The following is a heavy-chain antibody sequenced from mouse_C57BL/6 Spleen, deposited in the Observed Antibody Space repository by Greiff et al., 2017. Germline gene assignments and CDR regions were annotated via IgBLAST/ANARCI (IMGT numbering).Heavy chain of an antibody. V-gene: IGHV5-9-1*02. J-gene: IGHJ4*01. CDR1: GFTFSSYA. CDR2: ISSGGDYI. D-gene: IGHD2-3*01. CDR3: TRDDDGYYYDYAMDY. Sequence: EVKLEESGEGLVKPGGSLKLSCAASGFTFSSYAMSWVRQTPEKRLEWVASISSGGDYIYYADTVKGRFTISRDNARNTLYMQMCSLKSEETAMYYCTRDDDGYYYDYAMDYWGQGTTVTVSS.